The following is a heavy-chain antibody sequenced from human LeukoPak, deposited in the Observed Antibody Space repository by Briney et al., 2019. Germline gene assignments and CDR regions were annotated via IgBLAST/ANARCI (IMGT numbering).Heavy chain of an antibody. D-gene: IGHD6-19*01. V-gene: IGHV3-33*01. CDR1: GFTFSSYA. CDR2: IWYDGSNK. CDR3: ARAQVGSGWYNGDY. Sequence: KSGRSLRLSCAASGFTFSSYAMHWVRQAPGKGLEWGAVIWYDGSNKYYADSVKGRFTISRDNSKNTLYLQMNSLRAEDTAVYYCARAQVGSGWYNGDYWGQGTLVTVSS. J-gene: IGHJ4*02.